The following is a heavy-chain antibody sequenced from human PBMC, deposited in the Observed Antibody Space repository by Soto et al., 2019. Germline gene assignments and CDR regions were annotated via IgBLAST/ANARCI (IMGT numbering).Heavy chain of an antibody. CDR1: GGSLSGFC. Sequence: SETMCVTSTVSGGSLSGFCGSLFRQPPGKGLEWSGYIYYSGSTNYNPSLKSRVTISVDTSKNQFSLKLSSVTAADTAVYYCARGLSSGYSLVWGQGTLVTVSS. CDR2: IYYSGST. V-gene: IGHV4-59*08. D-gene: IGHD3-22*01. J-gene: IGHJ4*02. CDR3: ARGLSSGYSLV.